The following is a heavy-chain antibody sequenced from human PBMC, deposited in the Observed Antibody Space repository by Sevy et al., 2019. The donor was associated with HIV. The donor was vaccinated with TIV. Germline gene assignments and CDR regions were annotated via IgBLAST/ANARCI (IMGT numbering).Heavy chain of an antibody. J-gene: IGHJ6*02. D-gene: IGHD1-7*01. CDR1: GDSISGYY. CDR3: ARGDPELFYGMDV. V-gene: IGHV4-59*01. CDR2: IFYSRST. Sequence: SETLSLTCTVSGDSISGYYWNWIRQPPGKGLEWIGYIFYSRSTTYNPSLKSRVTISKDTSKNQFSLKLTSVTAADTAVYDCARGDPELFYGMDVWGQGTTVTVSS.